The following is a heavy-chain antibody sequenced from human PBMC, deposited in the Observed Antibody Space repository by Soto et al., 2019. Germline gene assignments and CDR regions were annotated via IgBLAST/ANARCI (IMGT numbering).Heavy chain of an antibody. CDR3: AIHFYYGSGTSHAVDY. D-gene: IGHD3-10*01. J-gene: IGHJ4*02. V-gene: IGHV3-23*01. CDR1: GFTFNNYA. Sequence: EVQLLESGGGIVQPGTSLRLSCAVSGFTFNNYAMNWVRQAPGKGLEWISGISASGGSTYYADSVKGRFTISRDSSKNTLYLQMNSLRADDTAIYYCAIHFYYGSGTSHAVDYWGQGTLVTVSS. CDR2: ISASGGST.